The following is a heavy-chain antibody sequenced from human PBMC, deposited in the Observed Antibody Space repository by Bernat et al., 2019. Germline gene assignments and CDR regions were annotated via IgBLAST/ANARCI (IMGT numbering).Heavy chain of an antibody. CDR3: ASTYSSSWYRDY. J-gene: IGHJ4*02. CDR1: GFTVSSNY. CDR2: IYSGGST. V-gene: IGHV3-66*01. Sequence: EVQLVESGGGLVQPGGSLRLSCAASGFTVSSNYMSWVRQAPGKGLEWVSVIYSGGSTYYADSVKGRFTISRDNSKNTLYLQMNSRRAEDTAVYYCASTYSSSWYRDYWGQGTLVTVSS. D-gene: IGHD6-13*01.